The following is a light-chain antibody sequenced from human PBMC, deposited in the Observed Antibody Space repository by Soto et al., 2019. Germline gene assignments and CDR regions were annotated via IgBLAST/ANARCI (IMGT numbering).Light chain of an antibody. CDR2: YAS. CDR1: QVISKF. V-gene: IGKV1-33*01. Sequence: DIQMTQSPSSLSASVGDRVTITCRASQVISKFLNWYQLKPGKAPKLLIFYASELETGVTSRFSGHRSGTDFSFIISSLQPEDIATYYCQQYDNYPLTFGGGTKVEIK. CDR3: QQYDNYPLT. J-gene: IGKJ4*01.